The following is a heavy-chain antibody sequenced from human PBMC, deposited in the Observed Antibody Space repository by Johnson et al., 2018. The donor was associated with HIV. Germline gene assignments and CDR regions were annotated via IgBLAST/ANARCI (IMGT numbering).Heavy chain of an antibody. CDR1: GFMFDDYG. V-gene: IGHV3-20*04. J-gene: IGHJ3*02. CDR3: ARSPRIVVVVAATVGHAFDI. CDR2: INWHGGST. Sequence: VQLVESGGGVVRPGGSLRLSCTASGFMFDDYGMNWVRQAPGKGLEWVSGINWHGGSTGYADSVKGRFTISRDNSKNTLYLQMNSLRAEDTAVYYCARSPRIVVVVAATVGHAFDIWGQGTMVTVSS. D-gene: IGHD2-15*01.